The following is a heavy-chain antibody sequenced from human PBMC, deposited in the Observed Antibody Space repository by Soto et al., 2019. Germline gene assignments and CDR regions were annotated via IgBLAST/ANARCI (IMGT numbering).Heavy chain of an antibody. Sequence: GASVKVSCKASGHTFTGHHMHWVRQAPGQGLEWMGIINPSGGSTSYAQKFQGRVTMTRDASTSTVYMELSSLRSEDTAVYYCAIYYYDSSGYPPWGQGTLVTVSS. CDR1: GHTFTGHH. V-gene: IGHV1-46*01. D-gene: IGHD3-22*01. CDR2: INPSGGST. J-gene: IGHJ5*02. CDR3: AIYYYDSSGYPP.